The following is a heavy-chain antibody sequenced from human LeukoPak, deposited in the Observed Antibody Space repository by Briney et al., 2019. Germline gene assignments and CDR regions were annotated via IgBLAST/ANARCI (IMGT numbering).Heavy chain of an antibody. J-gene: IGHJ3*02. D-gene: IGHD4-17*01. CDR3: AGMTTVTSDAFDM. CDR1: GFTFSDYY. V-gene: IGHV3-11*04. Sequence: GGSLRLSCAASGFTFSDYYMSGIRQAPGKGLEGGSYSSSRGSTIYCADAVKAQFPISRDNAKNSLSLQTNSLRAEDTAVYYCAGMTTVTSDAFDMWGQGTMVTVSS. CDR2: SSSRGSTI.